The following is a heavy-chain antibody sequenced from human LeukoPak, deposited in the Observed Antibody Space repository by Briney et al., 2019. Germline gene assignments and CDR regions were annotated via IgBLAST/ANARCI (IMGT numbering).Heavy chain of an antibody. V-gene: IGHV1-18*01. CDR1: GYTFSSYG. CDR2: ISAYNGNT. J-gene: IGHJ4*02. Sequence: ASVKVSCKASGYTFSSYGISWARQAPGQGLEWMGWISAYNGNTNYAQKVQGRDTMTTDTSTSTAYMELRSLRSDDTAVYYCARDSHYYDTSGYPDYWGQGTLVTVSS. CDR3: ARDSHYYDTSGYPDY. D-gene: IGHD3-22*01.